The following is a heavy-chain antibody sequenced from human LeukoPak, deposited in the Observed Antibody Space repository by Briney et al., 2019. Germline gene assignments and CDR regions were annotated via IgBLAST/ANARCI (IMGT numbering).Heavy chain of an antibody. Sequence: PGGSLRLSCVASGFTFSSYSLNWVRQAPGKGLEWVSYIGVSSSLVRYADSVKGRSTISRDNSENTLYLQMNSLRAEDTAVYYCAKDMNTVTTTFDYWGQGTLVTVSS. J-gene: IGHJ4*02. D-gene: IGHD4-17*01. CDR1: GFTFSSYS. V-gene: IGHV3-48*01. CDR3: AKDMNTVTTTFDY. CDR2: IGVSSSLV.